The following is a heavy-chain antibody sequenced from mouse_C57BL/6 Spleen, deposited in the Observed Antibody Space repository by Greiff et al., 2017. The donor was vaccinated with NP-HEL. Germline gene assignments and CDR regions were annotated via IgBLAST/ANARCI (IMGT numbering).Heavy chain of an antibody. CDR3: ARPHYYGSSSWFAY. Sequence: EVKLQESGGGLVKPGGSLKLSCAASGFTFSDYGMHWVRQAPEKGLEWVAYISSGSSTIYYADTVKGRFTISRDNAKNTLFLQMTSLRSEDTAMYYCARPHYYGSSSWFAYWGQGTLVTVSA. CDR1: GFTFSDYG. CDR2: ISSGSSTI. V-gene: IGHV5-17*01. J-gene: IGHJ3*01. D-gene: IGHD1-1*01.